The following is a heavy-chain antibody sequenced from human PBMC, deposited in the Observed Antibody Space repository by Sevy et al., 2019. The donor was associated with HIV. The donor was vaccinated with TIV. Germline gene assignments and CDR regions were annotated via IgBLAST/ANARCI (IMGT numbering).Heavy chain of an antibody. CDR3: ARLVREGATYPDY. D-gene: IGHD1-26*01. Sequence: SETLSLTCTVSGGSISSGNYYWSWIRQPAGKGLEWIGRIHASGSTNYKSSLKSRVTMSVDTSKNQFSLRVTSVTAADTAVYCCARLVREGATYPDYWGQGTLVTVSS. CDR2: IHASGST. CDR1: GGSISSGNYY. J-gene: IGHJ4*02. V-gene: IGHV4-61*02.